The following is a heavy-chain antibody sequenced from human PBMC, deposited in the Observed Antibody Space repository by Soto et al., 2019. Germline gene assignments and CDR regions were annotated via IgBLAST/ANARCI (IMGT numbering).Heavy chain of an antibody. CDR1: GGSISSYY. J-gene: IGHJ5*02. CDR2: IYYSGST. Sequence: QVQLQESGPGLVKPSETLSLTCTVSGGSISSYYWSWIRQPPGKGLEWIGYIYYSGSTNYNPSLKRRVTISVDTSKTQFSLKLSSVTAADTAVYYCARVSRRITMVRGVPNWFDPWGQGTLVTVSS. D-gene: IGHD3-10*01. CDR3: ARVSRRITMVRGVPNWFDP. V-gene: IGHV4-59*01.